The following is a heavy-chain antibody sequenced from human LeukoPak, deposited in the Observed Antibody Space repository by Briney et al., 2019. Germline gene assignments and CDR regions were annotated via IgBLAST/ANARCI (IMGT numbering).Heavy chain of an antibody. CDR1: GFTFSSYW. Sequence: GGSLRLSCAASGFTFSSYWMHWVRQAPGKGLVWVSRINSDGSSTSYADSVKGRFTISRDNAKNTLYLQMNSLRAEDTAVYYCARVPNRHYYMDVWGKGTTVTVSS. D-gene: IGHD2/OR15-2a*01. CDR2: INSDGSST. J-gene: IGHJ6*03. V-gene: IGHV3-74*01. CDR3: ARVPNRHYYMDV.